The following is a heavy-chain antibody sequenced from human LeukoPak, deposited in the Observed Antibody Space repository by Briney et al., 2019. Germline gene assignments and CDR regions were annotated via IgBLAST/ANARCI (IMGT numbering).Heavy chain of an antibody. CDR2: IYYSGST. J-gene: IGHJ4*02. D-gene: IGHD3-22*01. Sequence: SETLSLTCTVSGGSISSYYWSWIRQPPGKGLEWIGYIYYSGSTNYNPSLKSRVTISVDTSKNQFSLKLSSVTAADTAVYYCARETYYYDSSGYTEYYFDYWGQGTLVTVSS. CDR1: GGSISSYY. V-gene: IGHV4-59*01. CDR3: ARETYYYDSSGYTEYYFDY.